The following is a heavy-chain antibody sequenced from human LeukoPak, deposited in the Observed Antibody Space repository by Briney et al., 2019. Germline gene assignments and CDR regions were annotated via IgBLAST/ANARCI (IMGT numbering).Heavy chain of an antibody. Sequence: PGGSLRLSCAASGFTFSNYAMNWVREAPGKGLEWVSSISGSGDDRHYADSVKGRFTVSRDNSKTTLYLQMNSLRAEDTAVYYCAKEKSNTALIRYHFDFWGQGTLVTVSS. CDR1: GFTFSNYA. CDR2: ISGSGDDR. CDR3: AKEKSNTALIRYHFDF. V-gene: IGHV3-23*01. J-gene: IGHJ4*02. D-gene: IGHD5-18*01.